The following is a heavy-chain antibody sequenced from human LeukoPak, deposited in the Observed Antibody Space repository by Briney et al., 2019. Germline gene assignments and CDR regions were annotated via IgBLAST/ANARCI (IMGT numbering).Heavy chain of an antibody. J-gene: IGHJ4*02. V-gene: IGHV4-59*08. D-gene: IGHD5-12*01. Sequence: PSETLSLTCTVSGGSISSYYWSWIRQPPGKGLEWIGYIFYSGSTYYNPSLKSRVTFSVDTSKNQFSLKLSSVTAADTAVYYCARRFGYSGYDRGRYFDYWGQGTLVTVSS. CDR2: IFYSGST. CDR1: GGSISSYY. CDR3: ARRFGYSGYDRGRYFDY.